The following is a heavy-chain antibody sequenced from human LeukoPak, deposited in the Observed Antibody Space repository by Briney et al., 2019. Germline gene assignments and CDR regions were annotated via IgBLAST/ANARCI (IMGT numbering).Heavy chain of an antibody. CDR1: GYTFTSYA. J-gene: IGHJ4*02. Sequence: GASVKVSCKASGYTFTSYAMHWVRQAPGQRPEWMGWINAGNGNTKYSQKFQGRVTITRDTSASTTYMELSSLRSEDTAVYYCARGRITIFGVVLRTFDYWGQGTLVTVSS. CDR2: INAGNGNT. D-gene: IGHD3-3*01. V-gene: IGHV1-3*01. CDR3: ARGRITIFGVVLRTFDY.